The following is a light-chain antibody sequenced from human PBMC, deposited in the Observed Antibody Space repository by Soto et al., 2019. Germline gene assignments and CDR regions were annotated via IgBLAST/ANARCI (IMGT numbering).Light chain of an antibody. CDR1: SSDVGGYNY. J-gene: IGLJ1*01. V-gene: IGLV2-14*01. Sequence: QSALTQPGPGSRSRGQAITISCTGTSSDVGGYNYVSWYQQHPGKAPKLMIYEVSNRPSGVSNRFSGSKSGNTASLTISGLQAEDEADYCSSYTNSSTKVFXTGTKVTV. CDR2: EVS. CDR3: SSYTNSSTKV.